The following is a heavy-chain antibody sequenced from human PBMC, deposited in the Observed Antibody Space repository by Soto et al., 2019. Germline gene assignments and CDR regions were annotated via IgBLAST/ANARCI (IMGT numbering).Heavy chain of an antibody. Sequence: ASVQVSCKLSLYTFTGYYMHWVGQAAGQGLEWMGWINPNSGGTNYAQKFQGWVTMTRDTSISTAYMELSRLRSDDTAVYYCARGKVVVAATAFDIWGQGTMVSVSS. V-gene: IGHV1-2*04. CDR1: LYTFTGYY. D-gene: IGHD2-15*01. CDR2: INPNSGGT. CDR3: ARGKVVVAATAFDI. J-gene: IGHJ3*02.